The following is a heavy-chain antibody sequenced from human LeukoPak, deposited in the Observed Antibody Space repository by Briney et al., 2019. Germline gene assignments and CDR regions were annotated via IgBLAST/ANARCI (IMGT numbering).Heavy chain of an antibody. CDR1: GGTFSSYA. D-gene: IGHD1-26*01. CDR3: ARVVVGATTHFDY. CDR2: INPSGGST. Sequence: GASVKVSCKASGGTFSSYAISWVRQAPGQGLEWMGIINPSGGSTSYAQKFQGRVTMTRDTSTSTVYMELSSLRSEDTAVYYCARVVVGATTHFDYWGQGTLVTVSS. V-gene: IGHV1-46*01. J-gene: IGHJ4*02.